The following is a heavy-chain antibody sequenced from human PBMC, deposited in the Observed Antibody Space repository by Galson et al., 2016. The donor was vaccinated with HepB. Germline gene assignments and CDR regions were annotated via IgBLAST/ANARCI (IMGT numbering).Heavy chain of an antibody. Sequence: ETLSLTCTVSGGSISNNNYYWVWIRQPPGKGLELIGSIYYRGSTYYNPSLESRVTISVDTSRNQFSLKLSSVSAADTAIYYCARDRLDSGDYHWYFDLRGRGTLVTVSS. CDR1: GGSISNNNYY. CDR3: ARDRLDSGDYHWYFDL. D-gene: IGHD4-17*01. J-gene: IGHJ2*01. CDR2: IYYRGST. V-gene: IGHV4-39*07.